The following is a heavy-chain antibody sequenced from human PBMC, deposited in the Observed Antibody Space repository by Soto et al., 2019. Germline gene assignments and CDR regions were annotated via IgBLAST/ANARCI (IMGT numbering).Heavy chain of an antibody. Sequence: QVQLVQSGAEVKKPGSSVKVSCKASGGTFSSYAISWVRQAPGQGLEWMGGIIPIFGTANDAKKFQGRVTSTADQSTSTAYMELSNLRSDDTAVYYCASDHTDCSSTSCYVDWGQGTLVTVSS. V-gene: IGHV1-69*01. CDR2: IIPIFGTA. D-gene: IGHD2-2*01. CDR1: GGTFSSYA. CDR3: ASDHTDCSSTSCYVD. J-gene: IGHJ4*02.